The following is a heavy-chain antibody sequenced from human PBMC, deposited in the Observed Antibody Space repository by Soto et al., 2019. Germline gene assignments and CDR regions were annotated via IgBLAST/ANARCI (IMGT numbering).Heavy chain of an antibody. D-gene: IGHD3-3*01. J-gene: IGHJ6*02. CDR3: ARVKLRFLEWLPHYGMDV. V-gene: IGHV4-4*02. CDR1: GGSISSSNW. CDR2: IYHSGST. Sequence: WETLSLTGSVSGGSISSSNWWSRVRQPPGKGLEWIGEIYHSGSTNYNPSLKSRVTISVDKSKNQFSLKLSSVTAADTAVYYCARVKLRFLEWLPHYGMDVWGQGTTVTVSS.